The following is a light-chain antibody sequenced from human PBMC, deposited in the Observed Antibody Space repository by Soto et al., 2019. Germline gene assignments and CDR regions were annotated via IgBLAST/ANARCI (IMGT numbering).Light chain of an antibody. CDR1: QSISSY. J-gene: IGKJ5*01. V-gene: IGKV1-39*01. Sequence: DIQMTQSPSSLSASVGDRVTITCRASQSISSYLNWYQQKPGKAPKLLIYAASSLQGGVTSRFSGSGSGTDFALTSRSLQPDDVATYYCQQSYSTPPITFGQGTRLEIK. CDR2: AAS. CDR3: QQSYSTPPIT.